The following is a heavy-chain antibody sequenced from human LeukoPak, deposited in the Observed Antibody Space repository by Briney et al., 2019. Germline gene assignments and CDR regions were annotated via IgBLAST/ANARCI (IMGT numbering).Heavy chain of an antibody. CDR3: ARDHYWLEYCSDGVCRDAFDI. V-gene: IGHV3-30-3*01. CDR2: SFDGRVA. Sequence: PGGSLRLSCTASGFTFRNYAMHFSFDGRVAFYADSVRGRFTISRDNSKDTLYVQVNSLRGEDTAVYYCARDHYWLEYCSDGVCRDAFDIWGQGTVVTVSS. CDR1: GFTFRNYA. D-gene: IGHD2-8*01. J-gene: IGHJ3*02.